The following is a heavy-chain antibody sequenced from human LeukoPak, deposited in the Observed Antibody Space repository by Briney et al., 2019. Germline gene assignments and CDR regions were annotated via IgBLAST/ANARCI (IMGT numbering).Heavy chain of an antibody. J-gene: IGHJ5*02. Sequence: GSLRLSCAASGFTFSSYSMNWVRQAPGKGLEWVSSISSSSSYIYYADSVKGRFTISRDNAKNSLYLQMNSLRAEDTAVYYCARGKIRGYSYAPPDYLWGQGTLVTVSS. D-gene: IGHD5-18*01. CDR1: GFTFSSYS. CDR2: ISSSSSYI. CDR3: ARGKIRGYSYAPPDYL. V-gene: IGHV3-21*01.